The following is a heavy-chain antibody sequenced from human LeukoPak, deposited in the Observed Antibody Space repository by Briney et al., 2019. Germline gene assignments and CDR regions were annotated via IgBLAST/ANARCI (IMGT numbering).Heavy chain of an antibody. D-gene: IGHD6-19*01. J-gene: IGHJ4*02. CDR1: GFTFSSYR. CDR2: ISSSSSYI. Sequence: GGSLRLSCAASGFTFSSYRMNWVRQAPGKGLEWVSSISSSSSYIYYADSVKGRFTISRDNAKNALYLQMNSLRAEDTAVYYCARGSSGWYGIAYWGQGALVNVSS. CDR3: ARGSSGWYGIAY. V-gene: IGHV3-21*06.